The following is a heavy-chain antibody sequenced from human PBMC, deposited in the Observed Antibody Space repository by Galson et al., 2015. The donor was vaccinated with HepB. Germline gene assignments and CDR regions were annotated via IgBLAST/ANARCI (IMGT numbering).Heavy chain of an antibody. CDR2: IYTSGST. CDR1: GGSISSYY. V-gene: IGHV4-4*07. CDR3: ARGEARLGELLW. J-gene: IGHJ4*02. D-gene: IGHD3-16*01. Sequence: ETLSLTCTVSGGSISSYYWSWIRQPAGKGLEWIGRIYTSGSTDYNPSLKSRVTMSVDTSKNQFSLKLSSVTAADTAVYYCARGEARLGELLWWGQGTLVTVSS.